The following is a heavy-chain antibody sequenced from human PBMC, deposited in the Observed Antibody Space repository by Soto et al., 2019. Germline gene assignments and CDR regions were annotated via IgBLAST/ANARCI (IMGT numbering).Heavy chain of an antibody. J-gene: IGHJ4*02. D-gene: IGHD5-18*01. CDR1: GGTLGSHG. Sequence: SVKVSCKASGGTLGSHGIAWVRQAPGQGLEWMGGFIAMLGTPTYAKKVQGRATITADESLTSSYLELRSLRSEDTAVYFCARGAMANFDYWGQGTVVTVSS. CDR3: ARGAMANFDY. V-gene: IGHV1-69*13. CDR2: FIAMLGTP.